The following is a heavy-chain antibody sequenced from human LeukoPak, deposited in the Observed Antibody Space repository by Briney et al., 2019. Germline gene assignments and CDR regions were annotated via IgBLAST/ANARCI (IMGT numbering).Heavy chain of an antibody. Sequence: GTSLRLSCAASGLSFSTYAMHWVRQAPGKGLDWVAMIWSDASNQYYADSVKGRFTISRDNSKNTLYLQLNSLRAEDTAVYYCATERDSSWTFDSWGQGTLVTVSS. CDR1: GLSFSTYA. D-gene: IGHD6-13*01. J-gene: IGHJ4*02. V-gene: IGHV3-33*01. CDR3: ATERDSSWTFDS. CDR2: IWSDASNQ.